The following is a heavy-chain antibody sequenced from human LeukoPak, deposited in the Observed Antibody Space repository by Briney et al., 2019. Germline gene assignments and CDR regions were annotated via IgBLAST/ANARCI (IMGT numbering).Heavy chain of an antibody. CDR3: VRGAASGSYYGLGV. CDR1: GFTFSDST. CDR2: IRNKANNYAT. D-gene: IGHD1-26*01. V-gene: IGHV3-73*01. Sequence: PPGGSLRLSCAASGFTFSDSTMHWVRQASGKGLEWVGRIRNKANNYATAYATSVKGRFTLSRDDSKNTAYLQMNSLKTEDTALYYCVRGAASGSYYGLGVWGQGATVTVSS. J-gene: IGHJ6*02.